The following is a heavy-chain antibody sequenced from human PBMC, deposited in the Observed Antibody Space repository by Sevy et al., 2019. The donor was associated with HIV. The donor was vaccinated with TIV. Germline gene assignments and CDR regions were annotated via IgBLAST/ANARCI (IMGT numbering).Heavy chain of an antibody. CDR1: GDSMSSGAYY. J-gene: IGHJ5*02. CDR2: IYYTGST. D-gene: IGHD5-12*01. V-gene: IGHV4-31*03. Sequence: SETLSLTCTVSGDSMSSGAYYWSWIRQHPGKGLEWIGYIYYTGSTYYNPSLKSRVVISLDTSKNQFSLKVSSVTAAVTAVYYCARGRLIVTRERWFDPWGQGIRVTVSS. CDR3: ARGRLIVTRERWFDP.